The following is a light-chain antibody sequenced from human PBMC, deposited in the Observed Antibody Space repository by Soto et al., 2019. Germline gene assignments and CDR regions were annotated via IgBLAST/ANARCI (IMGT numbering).Light chain of an antibody. CDR1: SSNIGNNY. CDR2: ENN. V-gene: IGLV1-51*02. Sequence: HSVLTQPPSVSAAPGQKVTISCSGSSSNIGNNYVSWYQQLPGTAPKLLIYENNKRPSGIPDRFSGSKSGTSATLGITGLQTGDEADYYCGTWDSSLSAHVFGTGTKLTVL. CDR3: GTWDSSLSAHV. J-gene: IGLJ1*01.